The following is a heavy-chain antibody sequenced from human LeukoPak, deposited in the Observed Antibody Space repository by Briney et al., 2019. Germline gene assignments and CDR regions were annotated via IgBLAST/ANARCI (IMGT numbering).Heavy chain of an antibody. CDR2: INPSGGST. CDR3: ATSVVVVAALDY. D-gene: IGHD2-15*01. Sequence: KGIINPSGGSTSYAQKFQGRVTMTRDTSTSTVYMELSSLTSEDTAVYYCATSVVVVAALDYWGQGTLVTVSS. J-gene: IGHJ4*02. V-gene: IGHV1-46*01.